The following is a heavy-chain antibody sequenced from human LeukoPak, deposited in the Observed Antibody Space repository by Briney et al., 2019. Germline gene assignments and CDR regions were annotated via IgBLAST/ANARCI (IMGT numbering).Heavy chain of an antibody. CDR2: IYYSGST. CDR1: GGSISSYC. J-gene: IGHJ4*02. D-gene: IGHD3-22*01. V-gene: IGHV4-59*01. CDR3: ARDSGYYYDSSGYSFDY. Sequence: PSETLSLTCTVSGGSISSYCWSWIRQPPGKGLEWIGYIYYSGSTNYNPSLKSRVTISVDTSKNQFSLKLSSVTAADTAVYYCARDSGYYYDSSGYSFDYWGQGTLVTVSS.